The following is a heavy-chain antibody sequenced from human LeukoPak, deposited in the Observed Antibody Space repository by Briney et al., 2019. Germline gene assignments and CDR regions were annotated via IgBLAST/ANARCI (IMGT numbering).Heavy chain of an antibody. CDR3: GRHLYGGNSAIDY. D-gene: IGHD4-23*01. Sequence: GESLKICCKGSGYSFTSYWIGWVRQMPGKGLEWMGIMYPGDSDTRYSPSFQGQVTISVDKSISTAYLQWSSLKASDTAMYYCGRHLYGGNSAIDYWGQGTLVTVSS. CDR2: MYPGDSDT. CDR1: GYSFTSYW. J-gene: IGHJ4*02. V-gene: IGHV5-51*01.